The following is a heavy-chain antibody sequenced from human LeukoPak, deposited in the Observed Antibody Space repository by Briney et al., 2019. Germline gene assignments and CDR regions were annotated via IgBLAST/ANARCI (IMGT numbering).Heavy chain of an antibody. D-gene: IGHD2-21*02. J-gene: IGHJ4*02. CDR2: ISGSDGST. V-gene: IGHV3-23*01. CDR1: GFTFSRNS. Sequence: GGSLRLSCAASGFTFSRNSMTWVRQAPGKGLEWVSAISGSDGSTYYADSVRGRFTISRDNSKNTLYLQMNSLRAEDTAVYYCATASVTAYDYWGQGTLVTVSS. CDR3: ATASVTAYDY.